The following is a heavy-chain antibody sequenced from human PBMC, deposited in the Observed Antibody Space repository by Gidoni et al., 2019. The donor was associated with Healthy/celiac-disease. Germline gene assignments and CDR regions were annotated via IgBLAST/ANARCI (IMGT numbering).Heavy chain of an antibody. Sequence: EVQLVESGGGLVQPGGSLRPPCAAPGFTVSSNYMSWVRQAPGKGLEWVSVIYSGGSTYYADSVKGRFTISRDNSKNTLYLQMNSLRAEDTAVYYCAREAAALSFDYWGQGTLVTVSS. CDR2: IYSGGST. CDR3: AREAAALSFDY. D-gene: IGHD6-13*01. J-gene: IGHJ4*02. V-gene: IGHV3-66*01. CDR1: GFTVSSNY.